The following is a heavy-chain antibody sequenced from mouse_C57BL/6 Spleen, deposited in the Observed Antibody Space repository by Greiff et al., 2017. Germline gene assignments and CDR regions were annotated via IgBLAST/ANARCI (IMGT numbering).Heavy chain of an antibody. CDR3: ARDDGYYAWFAY. CDR2: INPNNGGT. V-gene: IGHV1-18*01. D-gene: IGHD2-3*01. J-gene: IGHJ3*01. CDR1: GYTFTDYN. Sequence: DVKLQESGPELVKPGASVKIPCKASGYTFTDYNMDWVKQSHGKSLEWIGDINPNNGGTIYNQKFKGKATLTVDKSSSTAYMELRSLTSEDTAVYYCARDDGYYAWFAYWGQGTLVTVSA.